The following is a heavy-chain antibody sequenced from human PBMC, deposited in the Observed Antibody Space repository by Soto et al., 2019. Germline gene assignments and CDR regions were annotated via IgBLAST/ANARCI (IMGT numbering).Heavy chain of an antibody. CDR1: GGSFSGYY. CDR3: ANSPGIAAADAYYGMDV. J-gene: IGHJ6*02. V-gene: IGHV4-34*01. Sequence: SETLSLTCAVYGGSFSGYYWSWIRQPPGKGLEWIGEINHSGSTNYNPSLKSRVTISVDTSKNQFSLKLSSVTAADTAVYYCANSPGIAAADAYYGMDVWGQGTTVTVSS. CDR2: INHSGST. D-gene: IGHD6-13*01.